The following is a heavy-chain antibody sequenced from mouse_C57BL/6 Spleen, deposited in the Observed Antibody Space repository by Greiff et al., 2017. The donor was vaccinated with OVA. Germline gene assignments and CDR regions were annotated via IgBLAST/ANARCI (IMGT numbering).Heavy chain of an antibody. J-gene: IGHJ4*01. CDR1: GFSLTSYG. V-gene: IGHV2-4*01. D-gene: IGHD2-5*01. CDR2: IWSGGST. CDR3: AKNRDYSKDYYAMDY. Sequence: VKLQESGPGLVQPSQSLSITCTVSGFSLTSYGVHWVRQPPGKGLEWLGVIWSGGSTDYNAAFISRLSISKDNSKSQVFFKMNSLQADDTAIYYCAKNRDYSKDYYAMDYWGQGTSVTVSS.